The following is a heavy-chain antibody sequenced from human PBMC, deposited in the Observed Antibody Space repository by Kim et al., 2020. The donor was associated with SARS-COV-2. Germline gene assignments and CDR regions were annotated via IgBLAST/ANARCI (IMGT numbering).Heavy chain of an antibody. Sequence: GGSLRLSCAASGFTFSSYGMHWVRQAPGKGLEWVAVISYDGSNKYYADSVKGRFTISRDNSKNTLYLQMNSLRAEDTAVYYCAREGHYYDSSGYPNSPFDYWGQGTLVTVSS. CDR3: AREGHYYDSSGYPNSPFDY. D-gene: IGHD3-22*01. CDR1: GFTFSSYG. V-gene: IGHV3-33*05. CDR2: ISYDGSNK. J-gene: IGHJ4*02.